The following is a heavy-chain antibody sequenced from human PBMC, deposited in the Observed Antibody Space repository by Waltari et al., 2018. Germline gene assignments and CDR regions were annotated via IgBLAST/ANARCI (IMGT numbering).Heavy chain of an antibody. CDR1: GGSFRGSY. V-gene: IGHV4-34*01. D-gene: IGHD3-22*01. CDR2: INHSGST. CDR3: ASGPYYDSSGYYYGFDY. Sequence: QVQLQQWGAGLLKPSETLSLTCAVYGGSFRGSYWSWIRQPPGKGLEWIGEINHSGSTNYNPSLKSRVTISVDTSKNQFSLKLSSVTAADTAVYYCASGPYYDSSGYYYGFDYWGQGTLVTVSS. J-gene: IGHJ4*02.